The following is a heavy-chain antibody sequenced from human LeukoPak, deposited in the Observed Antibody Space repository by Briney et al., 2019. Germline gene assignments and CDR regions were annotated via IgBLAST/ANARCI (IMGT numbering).Heavy chain of an antibody. D-gene: IGHD1-26*01. Sequence: PSETLSLTCTGSGDSIKSSSYDRGWTRQPPGKGLECIGSIYYGESTHYNPSLKTRVTISVDTSKNQFSLKLSSQTAADTAVYFCARQNSWEVPAWFDPWGQGTLVTVSS. CDR2: IYYGEST. CDR1: GDSIKSSSYD. CDR3: ARQNSWEVPAWFDP. J-gene: IGHJ5*02. V-gene: IGHV4-39*01.